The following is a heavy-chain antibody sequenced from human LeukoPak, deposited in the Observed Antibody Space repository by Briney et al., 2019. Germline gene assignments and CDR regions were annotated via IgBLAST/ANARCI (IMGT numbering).Heavy chain of an antibody. D-gene: IGHD6-19*01. J-gene: IGHJ4*02. Sequence: SETLSLTCTVSGGSISSSSCYWGWIRQPPGKGLEWIGSIYHIGKTYYNVSLKSRVTISVDTSKNQFSLKLSSVTAADTAMYYCARLAGYSSGPFDYWGQGSLVTVSS. CDR2: IYHIGKT. CDR3: ARLAGYSSGPFDY. V-gene: IGHV4-39*01. CDR1: GGSISSSSCY.